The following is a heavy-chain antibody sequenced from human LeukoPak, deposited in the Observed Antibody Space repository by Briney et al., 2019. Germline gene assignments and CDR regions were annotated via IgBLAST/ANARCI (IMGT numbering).Heavy chain of an antibody. CDR3: ARHISSGGTYAHSDY. CDR1: GSMYNYY. J-gene: IGHJ4*02. V-gene: IGHV4-59*08. CDR2: IHYNGIT. Sequence: SETLSLTCTVSGSMYNYYWSWIRQPPGKGLEWIEYIHYNGITNYNPSLKSRVTMSLDTSKNQVSLKLNSVTAADTAVYYCARHISSGGTYAHSDYWGQGTLVTVSS. D-gene: IGHD1-26*01.